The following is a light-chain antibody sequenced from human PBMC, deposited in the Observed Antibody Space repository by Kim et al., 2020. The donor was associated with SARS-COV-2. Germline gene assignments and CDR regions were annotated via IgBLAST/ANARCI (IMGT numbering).Light chain of an antibody. J-gene: IGLJ2*01. CDR2: DNN. CDR3: GTWDSSLSAGVV. CDR1: SSNIGNNY. V-gene: IGLV1-51*01. Sequence: QKVTISCSGSSSNIGNNYGSWYQQLPGTAPKLLIYDNNKRPSGIPDRFSGSKSGTSATLGITGLQTGDEADYCCGTWDSSLSAGVVFGGGTQLTVL.